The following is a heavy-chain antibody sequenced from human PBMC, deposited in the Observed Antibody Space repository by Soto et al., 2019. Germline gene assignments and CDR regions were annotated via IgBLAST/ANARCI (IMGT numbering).Heavy chain of an antibody. CDR3: TTYYYDSRGYYYLGFDY. CDR2: IRCKAYDGTT. D-gene: IGHD3-22*01. V-gene: IGHV3-49*04. J-gene: IGHJ4*02. CDR1: GFTFGDYA. Sequence: GGSLRLSCTASGFTFGDYAMSWVRQAPGKGLEWVGFIRCKAYDGTTAYAAYVKGRFTISRDDTKSIDYLQMNCLKTDGTAVYYCTTYYYDSRGYYYLGFDYWGQGTLVTVSS.